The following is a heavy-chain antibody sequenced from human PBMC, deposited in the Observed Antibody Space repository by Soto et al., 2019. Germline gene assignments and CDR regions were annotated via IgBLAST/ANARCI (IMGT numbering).Heavy chain of an antibody. CDR2: IIPILGIA. CDR1: GGTFSSYT. CDR3: ARDRYDSSGYYAH. Sequence: SVKVSCKASGGTFSSYTISWVRQAPGQGLEWMGRIIPILGIANYAQKLQGRVTMTTDTSTSTAYMELRSLRSDDTAVYYCARDRYDSSGYYAHWGQGTLVTVS. D-gene: IGHD3-22*01. V-gene: IGHV1-69*04. J-gene: IGHJ4*02.